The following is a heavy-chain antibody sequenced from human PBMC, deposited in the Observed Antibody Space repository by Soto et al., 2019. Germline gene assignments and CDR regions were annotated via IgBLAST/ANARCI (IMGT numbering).Heavy chain of an antibody. V-gene: IGHV3-7*03. CDR3: AKLGSGYYTGLYFDY. CDR1: GFTFGDYW. Sequence: EVQLVESGGALVQRGGSLRLSCAASGFTFGDYWMGWVRQAPGKGLEWVAHMKKDGSEKYYVDSVKGRFTVSRDNAKNSLYLQMDSLRAEDTAVYYCAKLGSGYYTGLYFDYWGQGTLVTVSS. CDR2: MKKDGSEK. J-gene: IGHJ4*02. D-gene: IGHD3-3*01.